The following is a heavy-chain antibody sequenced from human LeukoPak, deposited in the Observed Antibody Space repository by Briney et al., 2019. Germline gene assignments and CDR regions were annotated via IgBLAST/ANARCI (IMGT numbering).Heavy chain of an antibody. CDR1: GGSISSYY. V-gene: IGHV4-4*07. J-gene: IGHJ6*03. Sequence: SETLSLTCTVSGGSISSYYWSWIRQPAGKGLEWIGRIYTSGSTNYNPSLKSRVTMSVDTSKNQFSLKLSSVTAADTAVYYCARDLYSSYYYYYYMDVWGKGTTVTISS. D-gene: IGHD6-13*01. CDR3: ARDLYSSYYYYYYMDV. CDR2: IYTSGST.